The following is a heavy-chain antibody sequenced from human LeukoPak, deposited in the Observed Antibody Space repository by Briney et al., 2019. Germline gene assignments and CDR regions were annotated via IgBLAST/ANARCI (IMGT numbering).Heavy chain of an antibody. CDR2: IYHSGST. CDR1: GGSISSGGYY. J-gene: IGHJ3*02. CDR3: ARDPGDAFDI. Sequence: SETLSLTCTVAGGSISSGGYYWSWIRQPTGKGLEWIGYIYHSGSTYYNPSLKSRVTISVDRSKNQFSLKLSSVTAADTAVYFCARDPGDAFDIWGQGTMVTVSS. V-gene: IGHV4-30-2*01.